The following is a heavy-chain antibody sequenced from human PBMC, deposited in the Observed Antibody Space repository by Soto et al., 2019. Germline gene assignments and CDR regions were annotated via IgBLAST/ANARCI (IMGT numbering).Heavy chain of an antibody. D-gene: IGHD4-17*01. V-gene: IGHV4-61*01. Sequence: SETLSLTCTVSGVSVSSGSYYWSWIRQPPGKGLEWIGYIYYSGSTNYNPSLKSRVTISVDTSKNQFSLKLSSVTAADTAVYYCANYPTTVTSDYWGQGTLVTSPQ. CDR1: GVSVSSGSYY. CDR3: ANYPTTVTSDY. CDR2: IYYSGST. J-gene: IGHJ4*02.